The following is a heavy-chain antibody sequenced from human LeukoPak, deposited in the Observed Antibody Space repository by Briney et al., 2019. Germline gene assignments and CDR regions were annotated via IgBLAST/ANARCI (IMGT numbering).Heavy chain of an antibody. CDR2: ISGSSSST. V-gene: IGHV3-23*01. CDR3: AKGGTQTKTFDY. Sequence: GRSLRLSCAASGFTFSSYAMSWVRQAPGKGLEWVSAISGSSSSTYYADSVKGRFTISRDNSKNTLYLQMNSLRAEDTAVYYCAKGGTQTKTFDYWGQGTLVTVSS. CDR1: GFTFSSYA. D-gene: IGHD1-26*01. J-gene: IGHJ4*02.